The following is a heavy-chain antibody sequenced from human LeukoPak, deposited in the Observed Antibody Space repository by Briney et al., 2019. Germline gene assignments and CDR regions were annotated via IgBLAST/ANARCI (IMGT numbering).Heavy chain of an antibody. CDR2: ISGSGGST. CDR3: AKFSRSSGWYYFDY. J-gene: IGHJ4*02. Sequence: GGSLRLSCAASGFTFSSYAMSWVRQAPGKRLEWVSAISGSGGSTYYADSVKGRFTISRDNSKNTLYLQMNSLRAEDTAVYYCAKFSRSSGWYYFDYWGQGTLVTVSS. CDR1: GFTFSSYA. D-gene: IGHD6-19*01. V-gene: IGHV3-23*01.